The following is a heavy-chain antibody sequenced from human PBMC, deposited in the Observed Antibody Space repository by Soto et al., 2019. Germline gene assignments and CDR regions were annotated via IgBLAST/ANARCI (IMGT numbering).Heavy chain of an antibody. CDR2: ISSSSSTI. D-gene: IGHD4-4*01. CDR1: GFTFSSYS. CDR3: ARCVMTTVTAGCAFDI. V-gene: IGHV3-48*02. Sequence: GGSLRLSCAASGFTFSSYSMNWVRQAPGKGLEWVSYISSSSSTIYYADSVKGRFTISRDNAQNSLYLQMNSLRDEDTAVYYCARCVMTTVTAGCAFDIWGQGTMVTVS. J-gene: IGHJ3*02.